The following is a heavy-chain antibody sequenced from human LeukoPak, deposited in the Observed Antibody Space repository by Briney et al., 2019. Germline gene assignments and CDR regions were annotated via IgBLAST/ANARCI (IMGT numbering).Heavy chain of an antibody. CDR1: GFSLSTSGVG. D-gene: IGHD6-19*01. CDR2: IYWNDDK. Sequence: KVSGPTLVNPTQTLTLTCTFSGFSLSTSGVGVGWIRQPPGKALEWLALIYWNDDKHYSPSLKSRLTITKDTSKNQVVLTMTNMDPVDTATYYCVHSRIAVAGFPYYFDYWGQGTLVTVSS. V-gene: IGHV2-5*01. J-gene: IGHJ4*02. CDR3: VHSRIAVAGFPYYFDY.